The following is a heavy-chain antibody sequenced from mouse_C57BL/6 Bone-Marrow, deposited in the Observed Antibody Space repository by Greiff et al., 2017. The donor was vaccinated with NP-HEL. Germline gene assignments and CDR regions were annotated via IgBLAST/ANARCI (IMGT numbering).Heavy chain of an antibody. V-gene: IGHV1-80*01. Sequence: QVQLKESGAELVKPGASVKISCKASGYAFSSYWMNWVKQRPGKGLEWIGQIYPGDGDTNYNGKFKGKATLTADKSSSTAYMQLSSLTSEDSAVYFCARAEVYYYGRIDYWGQGTTLTVSS. CDR1: GYAFSSYW. J-gene: IGHJ2*01. CDR2: IYPGDGDT. D-gene: IGHD1-1*01. CDR3: ARAEVYYYGRIDY.